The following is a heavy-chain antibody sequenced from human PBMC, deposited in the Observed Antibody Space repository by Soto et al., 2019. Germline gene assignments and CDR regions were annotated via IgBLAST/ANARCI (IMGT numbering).Heavy chain of an antibody. J-gene: IGHJ2*01. D-gene: IGHD2-15*01. CDR3: ARDYKGYCSGGSGYSGWYFDL. Sequence: QVQLVQSGAEVKKPGASVKVSCKASGYTFTSYGISWVRQAPGQGLEWMGWISAYNGNTNYAQKLQGRVTMTTDTSTSTAYMELRSLRSDDTAVYYCARDYKGYCSGGSGYSGWYFDLWGRGTLVTVSS. CDR1: GYTFTSYG. CDR2: ISAYNGNT. V-gene: IGHV1-18*01.